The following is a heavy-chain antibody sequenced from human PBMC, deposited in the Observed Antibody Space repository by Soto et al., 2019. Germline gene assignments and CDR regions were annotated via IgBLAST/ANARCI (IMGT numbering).Heavy chain of an antibody. CDR1: GFTVSSNY. V-gene: IGHV3-53*04. D-gene: IGHD1-26*01. CDR2: ICSGGST. CDR3: ARRSGSYYYGMDV. J-gene: IGHJ6*02. Sequence: EVQLVESGGGLVQPGGSLRLSCAASGFTVSSNYMSWVRQAPGKGLEWVSVICSGGSTYYADSVKGRFTISRHNSKNTLYLQMNSLRAEDTAVYYCARRSGSYYYGMDVWGQGTTVTVSS.